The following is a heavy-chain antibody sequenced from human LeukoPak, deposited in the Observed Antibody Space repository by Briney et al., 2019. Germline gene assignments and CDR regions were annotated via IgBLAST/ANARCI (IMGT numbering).Heavy chain of an antibody. CDR2: IKQDGSEK. CDR3: ARYGVCGDYGEYYFDY. J-gene: IGHJ4*02. Sequence: GGSLRLSCAASGFTFSSYWMSWVRQAPGKGLEWVANIKQDGSEKYYVDSVKGRFTISRDNAKNSLYLQMNSLRAEDTAVYYCARYGVCGDYGEYYFDYWGQGTLVTVSS. V-gene: IGHV3-7*01. D-gene: IGHD4-17*01. CDR1: GFTFSSYW.